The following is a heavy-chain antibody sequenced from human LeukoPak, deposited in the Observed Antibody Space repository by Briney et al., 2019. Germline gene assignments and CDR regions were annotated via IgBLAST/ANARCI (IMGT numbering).Heavy chain of an antibody. CDR2: MYPGDSDT. CDR3: ARDYGSGSGNWFDP. J-gene: IGHJ5*02. CDR1: GYRFSSYW. Sequence: GESLKISCQGSGYRFSSYWIGWVRQMPGKGLEWMGTMYPGDSDTRYSPSFQGQVTMSVDKSITTAYLEWSGLKASDTAMYYCARDYGSGSGNWFDPWGQGTLVTVSS. V-gene: IGHV5-51*01. D-gene: IGHD3-10*01.